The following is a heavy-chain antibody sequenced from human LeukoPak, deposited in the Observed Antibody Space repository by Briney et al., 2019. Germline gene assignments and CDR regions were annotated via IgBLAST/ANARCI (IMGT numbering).Heavy chain of an antibody. Sequence: GASVKVSCKPSGYIFTGYFMHWVRQAPGQGVEWMGWINPNSGGTKYAQKFQGRVTMTWDTSISTAYMELSTLTSDDPAVYYCARDGTYANSYFGYWGQGSLVTVSS. J-gene: IGHJ4*02. CDR1: GYIFTGYF. CDR2: INPNSGGT. D-gene: IGHD1-1*01. V-gene: IGHV1-2*02. CDR3: ARDGTYANSYFGY.